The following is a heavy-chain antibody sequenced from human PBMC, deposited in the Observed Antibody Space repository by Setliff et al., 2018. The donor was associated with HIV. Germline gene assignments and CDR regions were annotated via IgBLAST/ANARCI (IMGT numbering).Heavy chain of an antibody. V-gene: IGHV1-69*06. CDR3: ATIPRPGYYYYYMDV. CDR2: IIPIFGTA. J-gene: IGHJ6*03. D-gene: IGHD6-6*01. CDR1: GYTFTSYY. Sequence: SVKVSCKASGYTFTSYYIHWVRQAPGQGLEWMGRIIPIFGTANYAQKFQGRVTIIADKSTSTAYMELSSLRSEDTAVYYCATIPRPGYYYYYMDVWGKGTTVTVSS.